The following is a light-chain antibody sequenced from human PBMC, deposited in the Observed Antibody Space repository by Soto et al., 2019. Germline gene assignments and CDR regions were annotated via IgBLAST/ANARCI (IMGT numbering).Light chain of an antibody. CDR2: EVT. Sequence: QSALTQPPSASGSPGQSVTISCTGTSSDVGGYNYVSWYQQHPGKAPKLIIFEVTKRPSGVPDRFSGSKSGNTASLTVSGLRAEDEADYYCSSYAGGNEVFGTGTKVTVL. CDR1: SSDVGGYNY. CDR3: SSYAGGNEV. V-gene: IGLV2-8*01. J-gene: IGLJ1*01.